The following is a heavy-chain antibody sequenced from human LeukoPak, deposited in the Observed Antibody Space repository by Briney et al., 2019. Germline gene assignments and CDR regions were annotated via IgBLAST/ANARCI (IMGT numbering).Heavy chain of an antibody. D-gene: IGHD4-17*01. V-gene: IGHV4-39*01. Sequence: PSETLSLTCTVSGGSISSSSYYWRWIRRPPGKGLEWIGNIYYSGSTYYNPSLKSRVTISVDTSKNQFSLKLSSVTAADTAVYYCASQMTTGWFDPWGQGTLVTVSS. CDR3: ASQMTTGWFDP. CDR2: IYYSGST. CDR1: GGSISSSSYY. J-gene: IGHJ5*02.